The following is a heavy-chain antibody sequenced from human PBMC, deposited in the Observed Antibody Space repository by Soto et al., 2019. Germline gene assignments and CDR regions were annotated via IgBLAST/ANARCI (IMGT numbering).Heavy chain of an antibody. CDR3: AKGLDTGWYFFDH. J-gene: IGHJ4*02. Sequence: QLLESGGGLVQPGGSLRVSCAASGFTFSTHDMSWVRQAPGKGLEWVSTMSTSGGTHYADSVKGRFPISRDNSKNTLYLQKNSLRAEDKIVYDWAKGLDTGWYFFDHWGQGTLVTVSS. CDR1: GFTFSTHD. D-gene: IGHD6-19*01. V-gene: IGHV3-23*01. CDR2: MSTSGGT.